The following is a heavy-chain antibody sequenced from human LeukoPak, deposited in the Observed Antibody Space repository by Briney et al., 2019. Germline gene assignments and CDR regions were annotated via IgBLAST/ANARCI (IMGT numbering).Heavy chain of an antibody. J-gene: IGHJ4*02. Sequence: SETLSLTCTVSGISISNYYWSWIRQPPGKGLEWIGYIYHSGSTNYNPSLKSRVTMSVDTSKNQFSLKLSSVTAADTAVYYCARVFYYDSSGYDYWGQGNMVTVSS. CDR3: ARVFYYDSSGYDY. V-gene: IGHV4-59*01. CDR1: GISISNYY. D-gene: IGHD3-22*01. CDR2: IYHSGST.